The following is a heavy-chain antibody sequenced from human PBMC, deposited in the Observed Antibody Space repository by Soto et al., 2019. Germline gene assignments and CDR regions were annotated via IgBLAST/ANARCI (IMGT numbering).Heavy chain of an antibody. V-gene: IGHV3-23*01. Sequence: PGGSLRLSCTASGFTFSSYAISWVRQAPGKELEWVSTISGNSGKTNYAESVKGRFSISRDNSKNTVHLQLDSLRAEDTAVYFCAKLGFALMELYYFHQWGHGTLVTVSS. CDR3: AKLGFALMELYYFHQ. D-gene: IGHD1-7*01. J-gene: IGHJ4*01. CDR2: ISGNSGKT. CDR1: GFTFSSYA.